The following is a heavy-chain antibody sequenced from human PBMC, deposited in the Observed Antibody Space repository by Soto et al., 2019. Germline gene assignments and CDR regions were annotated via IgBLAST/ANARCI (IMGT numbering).Heavy chain of an antibody. J-gene: IGHJ4*02. V-gene: IGHV1-46*03. CDR2: INPSGGST. CDR3: VRTIQPGTTTYFDY. CDR1: GYTFTSYF. D-gene: IGHD1-1*01. Sequence: GASVKVSCKASGYTFTSYFMHWVRQAPGQGLEWMGIINPSGGSTSYAQKFQGRVTMTRDTSTSTVYMELSSLKTEDTAVYYCVRTIQPGTTTYFDYWGQGTLVTVSS.